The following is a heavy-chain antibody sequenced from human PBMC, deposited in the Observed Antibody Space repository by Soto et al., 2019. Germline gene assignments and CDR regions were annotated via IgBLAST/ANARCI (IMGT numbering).Heavy chain of an antibody. Sequence: ASVKVSCKASGYIFTGYHIHWVRQAPGRDLEWMGWINPNSGDTEYAQNFQGRVTMTRDTSFNVVYMEMSGLMADDTAVYQCARDARGTRGFDELDIWGKGTTATVSS. J-gene: IGHJ6*04. CDR3: ARDARGTRGFDELDI. CDR2: INPNSGDT. V-gene: IGHV1-2*02. D-gene: IGHD3-9*01. CDR1: GYIFTGYH.